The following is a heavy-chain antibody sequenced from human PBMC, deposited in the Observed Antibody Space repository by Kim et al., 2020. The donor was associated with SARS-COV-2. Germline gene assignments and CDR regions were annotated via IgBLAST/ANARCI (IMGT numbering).Heavy chain of an antibody. J-gene: IGHJ4*02. V-gene: IGHV4-34*01. CDR3: ARGAPYSSSWQGKEPVFFDY. D-gene: IGHD6-13*01. CDR1: GGSFSGYY. CDR2: INHSGST. Sequence: SETLSLTCAVYGGSFSGYYWSWIRQPPGKGLEWIGEINHSGSTNYNPSLKSRVTISVDTSKNQFSLKLSSVTAADTAVYYCARGAPYSSSWQGKEPVFFDYWGQGTLVTVSS.